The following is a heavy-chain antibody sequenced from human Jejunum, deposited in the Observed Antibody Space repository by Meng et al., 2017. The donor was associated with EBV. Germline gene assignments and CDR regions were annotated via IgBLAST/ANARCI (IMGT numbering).Heavy chain of an antibody. D-gene: IGHD3-3*01. V-gene: IGHV4-4*03. CDR3: ARYGSGYFPALWY. J-gene: IGHJ4*02. CDR2: IYHSGST. CDR1: GDSISSSNW. Sequence: QVKRQEPGQGLVKPPGTLSLTCAVSGDSISSSNWWSWVRQPPGKGLEWIGEIYHSGSTNYNPSLKSRVTISVDKSKNQFSLKLSSVTAADTAVYYCARYGSGYFPALWYWGQGTLVTVSS.